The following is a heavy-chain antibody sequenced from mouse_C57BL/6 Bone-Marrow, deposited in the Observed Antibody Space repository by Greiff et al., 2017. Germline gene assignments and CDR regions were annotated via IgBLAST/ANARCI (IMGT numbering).Heavy chain of an antibody. CDR3: ARRRVTRYYYAMDY. V-gene: IGHV5-2*03. D-gene: IGHD2-5*01. CDR2: INSDGGST. J-gene: IGHJ4*01. Sequence: EVKLMESGGGLVQPGESLKLSCESNEYEFPSHDMSWVRKTPEKRLELVAAINSDGGSTYYPDTMERRFIISRDNTKKTLYLQMSSLRSEDTAVYYCARRRVTRYYYAMDYWGQGTAVTVSS. CDR1: EYEFPSHD.